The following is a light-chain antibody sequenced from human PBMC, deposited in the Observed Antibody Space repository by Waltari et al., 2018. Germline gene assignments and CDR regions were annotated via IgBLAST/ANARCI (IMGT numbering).Light chain of an antibody. CDR1: SSDIGSYNV. CDR3: CSYAGSVV. V-gene: IGLV2-23*02. CDR2: EFI. Sequence: QSALTQPASVSGSPGQSITISCTGSSSDIGSYNVVSWYQHHPGKAPKLVIYEFINRPSGVSNRFSGSKSGNTASLTISGLQAEDEADYYCCSYAGSVVFGGGTKLTVL. J-gene: IGLJ2*01.